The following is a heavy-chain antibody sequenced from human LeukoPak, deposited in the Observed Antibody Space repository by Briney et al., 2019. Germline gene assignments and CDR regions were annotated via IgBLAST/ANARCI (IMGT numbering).Heavy chain of an antibody. CDR3: AKDEGYSYGFDY. J-gene: IGHJ4*02. V-gene: IGHV3-23*01. CDR1: GFTFSSYA. D-gene: IGHD5-18*01. CDR2: ISGSGGST. Sequence: PGGSLRLSCAASGFTFSSYAMSWVRQAPGKGLEWVSAISGSGGSTYHADSVKGRFTISRDNSKNTLYLQMNSLRAEDTAVYYCAKDEGYSYGFDYWGQGTLVTVSS.